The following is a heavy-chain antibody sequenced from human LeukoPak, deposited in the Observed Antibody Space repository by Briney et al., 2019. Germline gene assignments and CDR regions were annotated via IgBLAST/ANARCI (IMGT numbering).Heavy chain of an antibody. D-gene: IGHD5-24*01. CDR1: GYTFTGYY. Sequence: GASVKVSCKASGYTFTGYYMHWVRQAPGQGLEWMGWINPNSGGTNYAQKFQGRVTMTRDTSISTAYMELSRLRSDDTAVYYCARQYSSGRDGYNSDWGQGTLVTVSS. J-gene: IGHJ4*02. CDR3: ARQYSSGRDGYNSD. V-gene: IGHV1-2*02. CDR2: INPNSGGT.